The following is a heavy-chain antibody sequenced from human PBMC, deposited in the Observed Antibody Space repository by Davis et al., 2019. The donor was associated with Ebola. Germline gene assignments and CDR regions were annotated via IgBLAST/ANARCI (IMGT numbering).Heavy chain of an antibody. CDR1: GYTFTSYD. Sequence: AASVKVSCKASGYTFTSYDINWVRQATGQGLEWMGWMNPNSGNTGYAQKFQGRVTMTRNTSISTAYKELSSLRSEDTAVYYCARVHQVAHYDSSGYYLTAEYFQHWGQGTLVTVSS. CDR3: ARVHQVAHYDSSGYYLTAEYFQH. D-gene: IGHD3-22*01. CDR2: MNPNSGNT. V-gene: IGHV1-8*01. J-gene: IGHJ1*01.